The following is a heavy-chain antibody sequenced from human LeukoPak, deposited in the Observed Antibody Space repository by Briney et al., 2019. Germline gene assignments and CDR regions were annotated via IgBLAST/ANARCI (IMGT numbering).Heavy chain of an antibody. Sequence: GGSLRLSCAASGFIFSNAWMSWVRQAPGKGLEWVGRIKSKTDGGTTDYAAPVKGRFTISRDDSKNTLYLQMNSLKTEDTAVYYCTTDMKIVVVPPAFGGIDYWGQGALVTVSS. CDR2: IKSKTDGGTT. CDR3: TTDMKIVVVPPAFGGIDY. CDR1: GFIFSNAW. J-gene: IGHJ4*02. V-gene: IGHV3-15*01. D-gene: IGHD2-2*01.